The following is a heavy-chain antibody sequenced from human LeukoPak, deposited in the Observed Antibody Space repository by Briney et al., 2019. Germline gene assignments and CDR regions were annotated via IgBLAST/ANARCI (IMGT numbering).Heavy chain of an antibody. Sequence: PGGSLRLSCAASGFTFSDYYMSWVRQAPGEGLEWVANIKQDGIEKYYVDSVKGRFTISRDNAKNSLYLQMNSLRVEDTAVYYCARNGDYLYNWFDPWGQGTLVTVSS. CDR2: IKQDGIEK. J-gene: IGHJ5*02. D-gene: IGHD4-17*01. CDR1: GFTFSDYY. V-gene: IGHV3-7*01. CDR3: ARNGDYLYNWFDP.